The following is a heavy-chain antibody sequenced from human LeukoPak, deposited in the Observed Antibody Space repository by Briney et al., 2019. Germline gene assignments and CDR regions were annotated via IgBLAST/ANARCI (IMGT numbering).Heavy chain of an antibody. D-gene: IGHD1-1*01. CDR1: GFSLSTTGVG. CDR2: IYWDDDM. J-gene: IGHJ4*02. V-gene: IGHV2-5*02. Sequence: SGPTLVNPTQTLTLTCTFSGFSLSTTGVGVGWIRQPPGKALEWLDFIYWDDDMRYSNYLKRRVLITKDTSKNQVVLTMTNMDPVDTATYYCAHASFMEAVDYWGQGTLVTVSS. CDR3: AHASFMEAVDY.